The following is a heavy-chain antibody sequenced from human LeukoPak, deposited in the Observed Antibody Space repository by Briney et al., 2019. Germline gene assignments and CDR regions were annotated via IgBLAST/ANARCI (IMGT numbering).Heavy chain of an antibody. D-gene: IGHD6-13*01. CDR2: ISSSATTI. CDR3: ISAAGVY. CDR1: GFTFSSYE. Sequence: GGSLRLSCAASGFTFSSYEMNWVRQAPGKRLEWVSYISSSATTIFYADSVKGRFTISRDNAKNSLYLQMNSLRAEDTAVYYWISAAGVYWGREPWSSSPQ. V-gene: IGHV3-48*03. J-gene: IGHJ4*02.